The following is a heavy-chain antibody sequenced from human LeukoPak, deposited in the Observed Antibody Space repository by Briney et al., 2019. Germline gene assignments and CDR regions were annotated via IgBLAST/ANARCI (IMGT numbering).Heavy chain of an antibody. CDR3: AKDPDSSGY. CDR1: GFTFSSYG. Sequence: GGSLRLSCAASGFTFSSYGMHWVRQAPGRGLEWVAVISYDGSNKYYADSVKGRFTISRDNSKNTLYLQMNSLRAEDTAVYYCAKDPDSSGYWGQGTLVTVSS. D-gene: IGHD3-22*01. CDR2: ISYDGSNK. J-gene: IGHJ4*02. V-gene: IGHV3-30*18.